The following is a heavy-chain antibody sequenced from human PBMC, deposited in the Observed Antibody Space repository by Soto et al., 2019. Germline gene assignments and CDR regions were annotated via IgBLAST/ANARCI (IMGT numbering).Heavy chain of an antibody. CDR2: IYYSGST. V-gene: IGHV4-30-4*01. D-gene: IGHD1-20*01. Sequence: SETLSLTCTVSGGSISSGDDFWTWIRQPPGKGLEWIGYIYYSGSTYYNPSLKSRLTMSVDTSKNQFSLKLSSVTAADAAVYYCARDRAKWKDYYYYGMDVWGQGTTVTVSS. CDR3: ARDRAKWKDYYYYGMDV. J-gene: IGHJ6*02. CDR1: GGSISSGDDF.